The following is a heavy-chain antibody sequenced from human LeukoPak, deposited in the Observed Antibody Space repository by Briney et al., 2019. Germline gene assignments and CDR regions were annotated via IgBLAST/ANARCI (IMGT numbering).Heavy chain of an antibody. CDR2: IYTSGST. J-gene: IGHJ6*03. CDR3: ARVLVGASYYYYYMDV. Sequence: SQTLSLTCTVSGGSISSGSYYWSWIRQPAGKGLEWIGRIYTSGSTNYNPSLKSRVPISVDTSNNQFSLKLSSVTAADTAVYYCARVLVGASYYYYYMDVWGKGTTVTVSS. V-gene: IGHV4-61*02. D-gene: IGHD1-26*01. CDR1: GGSISSGSYY.